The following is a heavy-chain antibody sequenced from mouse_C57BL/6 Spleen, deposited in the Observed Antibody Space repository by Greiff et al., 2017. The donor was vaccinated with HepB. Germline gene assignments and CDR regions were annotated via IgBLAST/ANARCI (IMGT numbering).Heavy chain of an antibody. Sequence: QVQLKESGPELVKPGASVKISCKASGYAFSSSWMNWVQQRPGTGLEWIGRIYPGDGDTNYNGKFKGKATLTADKSSSTAYMQLSSLTSEDSAVYFCARDSGTDDYWGQGTTLTVSS. D-gene: IGHD4-1*01. J-gene: IGHJ2*01. CDR3: ARDSGTDDY. V-gene: IGHV1-82*01. CDR1: GYAFSSSW. CDR2: IYPGDGDT.